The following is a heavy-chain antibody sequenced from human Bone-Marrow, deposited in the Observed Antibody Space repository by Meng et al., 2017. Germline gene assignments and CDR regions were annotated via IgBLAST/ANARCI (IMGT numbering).Heavy chain of an antibody. D-gene: IGHD2-2*01. J-gene: IGHJ4*02. CDR1: GGSFSGYY. Sequence: QVQLQQWGAGLVKPSETLSLTCAVYGGSFSGYYWSWIRQPPGKGLEWIGEINHSGSTNYNPSLKSRVTMSVDTSKNQFSLKLSSVTAADTAVYYCARDCSSSSCSLDYWGQGTLVTVSS. CDR2: INHSGST. V-gene: IGHV4-34*01. CDR3: ARDCSSSSCSLDY.